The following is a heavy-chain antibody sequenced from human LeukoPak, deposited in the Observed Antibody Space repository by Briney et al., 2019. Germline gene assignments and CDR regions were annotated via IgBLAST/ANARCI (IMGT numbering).Heavy chain of an antibody. D-gene: IGHD3-22*01. Sequence: SSETLSLTCAVYGGSFSGYYWSWIRQPPGKGLEWIGEINHSGGTNYNPSLKSRVTISVDTSKNQFSLKLSSVTAADMAVYYCARGKRIVYYYDSSGYPSWGQGTLVTVSS. J-gene: IGHJ5*02. CDR3: ARGKRIVYYYDSSGYPS. V-gene: IGHV4-34*01. CDR1: GGSFSGYY. CDR2: INHSGGT.